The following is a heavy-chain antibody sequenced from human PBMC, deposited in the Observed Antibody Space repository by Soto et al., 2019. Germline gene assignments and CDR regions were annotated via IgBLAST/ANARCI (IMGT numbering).Heavy chain of an antibody. CDR3: AREIVDIVVVPAAAVNWFDP. CDR1: GGTFSSYT. CDR2: IIPLLGIA. Sequence: QVQLVQSGAEVKKPGSSVKVSCKASGGTFSSYTISWVRQAPGQGLEWMGRIIPLLGIANYAQKFQGRVTINADKSASTAYREGGSLRAEDTAVYYCAREIVDIVVVPAAAVNWFDPWGQGTLVTVSS. D-gene: IGHD2-2*03. V-gene: IGHV1-69*08. J-gene: IGHJ5*02.